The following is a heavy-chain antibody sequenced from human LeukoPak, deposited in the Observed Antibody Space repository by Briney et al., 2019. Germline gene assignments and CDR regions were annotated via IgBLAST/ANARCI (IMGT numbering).Heavy chain of an antibody. J-gene: IGHJ5*02. V-gene: IGHV4-34*01. Sequence: PSETLSLTRAVYGWSFNDYYWNWIRQPPGKGLEWIGEINARGDTNFNPSLKSRVTISVDTSKSQFSLRLTSMIAADTAVYYCARGQVPAARGYNWFDPWGQGTLVTVSS. D-gene: IGHD2-2*01. CDR2: INARGDT. CDR1: GWSFNDYY. CDR3: ARGQVPAARGYNWFDP.